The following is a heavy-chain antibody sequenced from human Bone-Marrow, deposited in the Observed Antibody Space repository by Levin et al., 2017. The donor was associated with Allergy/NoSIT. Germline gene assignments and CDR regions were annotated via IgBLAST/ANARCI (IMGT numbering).Heavy chain of an antibody. CDR2: IYDNGNA. CDR1: GGSLRGYY. Sequence: KASETLSLTCNVSGGSLRGYYWSWVRQPSGKGLEWIGHIYDNGNANYSPSLESRVTLSVDTSKNSFSLKLSSVTAADTAVYFCARLLSSRWETTDFWGQGTLVTVSS. D-gene: IGHD6-13*01. J-gene: IGHJ4*02. CDR3: ARLLSSRWETTDF. V-gene: IGHV4-59*08.